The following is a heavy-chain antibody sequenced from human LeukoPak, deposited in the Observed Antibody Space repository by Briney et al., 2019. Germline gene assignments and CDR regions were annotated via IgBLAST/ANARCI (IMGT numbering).Heavy chain of an antibody. CDR3: AKERSSGWYYFDY. CDR2: ISGSGADT. J-gene: IGHJ4*02. V-gene: IGHV3-23*01. Sequence: GGSLRLSCAASGFTFSSYAMTWVRQAPGRGLEWVSAISGSGADTYYADSVRGRFSISRDNSKNTVYLQMNSLRAEDTAVYYCAKERSSGWYYFDYWGQGTLVTVSS. CDR1: GFTFSSYA. D-gene: IGHD6-19*01.